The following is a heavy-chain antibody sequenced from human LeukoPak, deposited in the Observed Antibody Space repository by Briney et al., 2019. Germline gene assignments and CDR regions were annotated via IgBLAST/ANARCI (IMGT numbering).Heavy chain of an antibody. CDR1: GFTFSTYA. CDR2: ISSNGGST. CDR3: VKSAYSGSYFSLDY. J-gene: IGHJ4*02. V-gene: IGHV3-64D*09. D-gene: IGHD1-26*01. Sequence: GGSLRLSCSASGFTFSTYAMHWVRQAPGRGLEFVSAISSNGGSTFYADSVKGRFTISRDNSKDTLYLQMSSLRAEDTAVYYCVKSAYSGSYFSLDYWGQGTLVTVSS.